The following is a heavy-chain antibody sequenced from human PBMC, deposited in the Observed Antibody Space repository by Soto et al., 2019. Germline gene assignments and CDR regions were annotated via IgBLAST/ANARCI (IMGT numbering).Heavy chain of an antibody. CDR2: INPNSGGT. CDR1: GYTFTGYY. V-gene: IGHV1-2*04. J-gene: IGHJ6*02. D-gene: IGHD6-6*01. CDR3: ARDIAARPDYYYGMDV. Sequence: ASVKVSCKASGYTFTGYYMHWVRQAPGQGLEWMGWINPNSGGTNYAQKFQGWVTMTRDTSISTAYMELSRLRSDDTAVYYCARDIAARPDYYYGMDVWGQGTTVTVS.